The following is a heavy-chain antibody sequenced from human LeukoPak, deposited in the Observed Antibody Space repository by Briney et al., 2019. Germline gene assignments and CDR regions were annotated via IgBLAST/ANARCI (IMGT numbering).Heavy chain of an antibody. CDR2: IYTSGST. CDR1: GGSISSGGYY. CDR3: AGRGYYDSSGYPAFDI. D-gene: IGHD3-22*01. Sequence: SETLSLTCTVSGGSISSGGYYWSWIRQPAGKGLEWIGRIYTSGSTNYNPSLKSRVTMSVDTSKNQFSLKLSSVTAADTAVYYCAGRGYYDSSGYPAFDIWGQGTMVTVSS. J-gene: IGHJ3*02. V-gene: IGHV4-61*02.